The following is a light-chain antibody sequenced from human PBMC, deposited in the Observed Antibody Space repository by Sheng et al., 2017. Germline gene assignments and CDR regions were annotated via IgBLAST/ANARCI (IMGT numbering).Light chain of an antibody. V-gene: IGLV4-60*03. CDR3: ETWDRNTRV. CDR2: LEGSGSY. CDR1: SGHSSYI. Sequence: QPVLTQSSSASASLGSSVKLTCTLSSGHSSYIIAWHQQQPGKAPRFLMKLEGSGSYNKGTRVPDRFSGSSSGADRYLTISNLQSEDEADYYCETWDRNTRVFGGGTKLTVL. J-gene: IGLJ3*02.